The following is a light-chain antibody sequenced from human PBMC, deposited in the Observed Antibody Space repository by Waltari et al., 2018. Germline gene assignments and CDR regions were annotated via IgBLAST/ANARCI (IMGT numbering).Light chain of an antibody. J-gene: IGKJ1*01. Sequence: DIVMTQSPDSLAVSLGERATINCKSSQSVLYSSNSQNYLAWYQQKPGQPPKLLISGAFTRESGVPDRFSGSESGTDFTLTISSLQAEDVAVYYCQQYYSTPWTFGQGTKVEIK. CDR3: QQYYSTPWT. CDR1: QSVLYSSNSQNY. V-gene: IGKV4-1*01. CDR2: GAF.